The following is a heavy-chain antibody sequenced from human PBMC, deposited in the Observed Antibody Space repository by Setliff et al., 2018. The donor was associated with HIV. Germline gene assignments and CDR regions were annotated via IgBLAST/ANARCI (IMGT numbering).Heavy chain of an antibody. D-gene: IGHD6-19*01. CDR1: GYTFTSYA. Sequence: ASVKVSCKASGYTFTSYAMHWVRQAPGQRLEWMGWINAGTGNTKYSQNFQGRVTFSRDTSANTAYMEPSSLRSEDTAVYYCARGSCSGCYLSDYWGLGTLVTVSS. V-gene: IGHV1-3*01. CDR2: INAGTGNT. CDR3: ARGSCSGCYLSDY. J-gene: IGHJ4*02.